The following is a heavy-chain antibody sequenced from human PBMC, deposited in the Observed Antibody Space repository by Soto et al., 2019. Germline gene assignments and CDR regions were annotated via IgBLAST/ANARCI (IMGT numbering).Heavy chain of an antibody. D-gene: IGHD3-10*01. CDR2: VYSGGAT. J-gene: IGHJ4*02. CDR1: VFSVSRNY. CDR3: ARVPGRL. Sequence: QLVETGGGLIQPGTSLTLSCADSVFSVSRNYMTWVRQAPGKGLEWVSFVYSGGATFYADSVKGRFILSRDDSQNTMYLQMNNLRAEDTAVYYCARVPGRLWGRGTLVTVAS. V-gene: IGHV3-53*02.